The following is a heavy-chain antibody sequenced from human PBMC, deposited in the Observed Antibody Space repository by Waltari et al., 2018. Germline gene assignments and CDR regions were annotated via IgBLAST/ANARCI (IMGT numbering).Heavy chain of an antibody. V-gene: IGHV4-59*11. CDR3: ARIDSSWFDP. Sequence: QVQLQESGPGLVKPSETLSLTCTASGGSISSHYWSWIRQPPGKGLEWIGYIYYSGSTNYNPSLKSRVTRSVDTSKNQFSLKLSSVTAADTAVYYCARIDSSWFDPWGQGTLVTVSS. CDR2: IYYSGST. CDR1: GGSISSHY. D-gene: IGHD6-13*01. J-gene: IGHJ5*02.